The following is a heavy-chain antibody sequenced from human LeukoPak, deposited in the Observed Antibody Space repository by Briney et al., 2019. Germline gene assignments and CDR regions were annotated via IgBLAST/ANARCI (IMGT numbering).Heavy chain of an antibody. D-gene: IGHD6-6*01. Sequence: PSETLSLTCTVSGGSISSGSYYWRWIRQPAGEGLEWIGRIYTSGSTNYNPSLKSRVTISVDTSKNQFSLKLSSVTAADTAVYYCASSIAAFFDYWGQGTLVTVSS. CDR3: ASSIAAFFDY. CDR1: GGSISSGSYY. CDR2: IYTSGST. J-gene: IGHJ4*02. V-gene: IGHV4-61*02.